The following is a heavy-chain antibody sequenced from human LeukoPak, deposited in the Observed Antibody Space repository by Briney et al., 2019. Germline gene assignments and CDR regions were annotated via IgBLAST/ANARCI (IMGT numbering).Heavy chain of an antibody. V-gene: IGHV4-39*01. J-gene: IGHJ4*02. CDR1: GDSISSTSYY. CDR3: ARRGYNYGTVEY. D-gene: IGHD5-18*01. Sequence: SETLSLTCTVSGDSISSTSYYWAWIRQPPGKGLEWIVTVYYSGSAYYNPSLKSQVTISVDTSKNQFSLNLSTVSAADTAVYYCARRGYNYGTVEYWGQGTLVIVSS. CDR2: VYYSGSA.